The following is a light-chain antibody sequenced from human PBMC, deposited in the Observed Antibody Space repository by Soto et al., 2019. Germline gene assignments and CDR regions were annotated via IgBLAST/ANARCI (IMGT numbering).Light chain of an antibody. J-gene: IGLJ1*01. V-gene: IGLV2-8*01. CDR1: SSDVGGYNY. CDR3: CSCADSNNV. CDR2: EVS. Sequence: QSALTQPPSASGSPGQSVTISCTGTSSDVGGYNYVSWYQQHPGKAPKLMIYEVSKRPSGVPDRFSGSKSGNTASLTVSGLQAEDEADYYCCSCADSNNVFGTGTKVTVL.